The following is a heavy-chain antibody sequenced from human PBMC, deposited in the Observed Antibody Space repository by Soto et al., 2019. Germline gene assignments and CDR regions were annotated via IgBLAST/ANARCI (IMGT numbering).Heavy chain of an antibody. D-gene: IGHD2-2*01. CDR2: IIPIFGTA. J-gene: IGHJ6*02. Sequence: GASVKVSCKASGGTFSSYAISWVRQAPGQGLEWMGGIIPIFGTANYAQKFQGRVAITADESTSTAYMELSSLRSEDTAVYYCARDRAIVVVPAAMGYYGMDVWGQGTTVTVSS. V-gene: IGHV1-69*13. CDR1: GGTFSSYA. CDR3: ARDRAIVVVPAAMGYYGMDV.